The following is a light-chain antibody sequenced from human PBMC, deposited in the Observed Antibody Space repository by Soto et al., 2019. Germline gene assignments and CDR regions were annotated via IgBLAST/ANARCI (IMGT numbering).Light chain of an antibody. CDR3: QHYGRSPPSWT. J-gene: IGKJ1*01. Sequence: EIVLTQSPGTLSLSPGERATLSCRASQSVSSNYLAWYQQKPGQPPRLLISDASSRATGIPDRFSGSGSGTDFTLTISGLEPEDFAVYYCQHYGRSPPSWTFGPGTKVDIK. CDR2: DAS. V-gene: IGKV3-20*01. CDR1: QSVSSNY.